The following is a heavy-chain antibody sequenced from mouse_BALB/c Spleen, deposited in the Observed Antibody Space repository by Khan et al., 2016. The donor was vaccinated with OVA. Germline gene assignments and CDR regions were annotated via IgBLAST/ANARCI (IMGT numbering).Heavy chain of an antibody. CDR2: IDPSDSET. V-gene: IGHV1S126*01. D-gene: IGHD2-1*01. CDR1: GYSFTSYW. Sequence: QVQLKESGPQLVRPGASVKISCKASGYSFTSYWMHWVKQRPGQGLEWIDMIDPSDSETRLNQKFKDKATLTVDKSSSTAYMQLSSPTSEDSAVYYCARRPYGNYGFAYWGQGTLVTVSA. J-gene: IGHJ3*01. CDR3: ARRPYGNYGFAY.